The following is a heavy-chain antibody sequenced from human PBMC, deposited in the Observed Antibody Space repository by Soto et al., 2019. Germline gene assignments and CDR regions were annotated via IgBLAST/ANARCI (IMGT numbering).Heavy chain of an antibody. Sequence: SETLSLTCTVSGGSISSGGYYWSWIRQHPGKGLEWIGYIYYSGSTYYNPSLKSRVTISVDTSKNQFSLKLSSVTAADTAVYYCRSYYYDGSGYYYEDYWGQGTLVTVSS. CDR2: IYYSGST. V-gene: IGHV4-31*03. J-gene: IGHJ4*02. D-gene: IGHD3-22*01. CDR3: RSYYYDGSGYYYEDY. CDR1: GGSISSGGYY.